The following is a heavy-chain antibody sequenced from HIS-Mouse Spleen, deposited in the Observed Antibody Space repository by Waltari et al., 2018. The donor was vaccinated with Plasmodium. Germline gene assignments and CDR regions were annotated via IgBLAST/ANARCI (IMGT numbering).Heavy chain of an antibody. Sequence: EVQLVESGGGLVKPGGSLRLSCAASGFTFSSYSMNWVRQAPGKGLEWVSSISSSSSYIYYADSVKGRFTISRDNAKNSLYLQMNSLRAEDTAVYYCARVGLTGDSVSYFDYWGQGTLVTVSS. J-gene: IGHJ4*02. CDR2: ISSSSSYI. CDR1: GFTFSSYS. D-gene: IGHD7-27*01. V-gene: IGHV3-21*01. CDR3: ARVGLTGDSVSYFDY.